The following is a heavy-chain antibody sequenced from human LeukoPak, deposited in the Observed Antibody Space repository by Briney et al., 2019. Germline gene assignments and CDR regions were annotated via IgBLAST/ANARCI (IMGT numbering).Heavy chain of an antibody. CDR2: ISGSGGST. D-gene: IGHD3-22*01. CDR3: AKDTLPDYYDSSGYDY. J-gene: IGHJ4*02. Sequence: GGSLRLSCAASGFTFSSYAMSWVRQAPGKGLEWVSAISGSGGSTYYADSVKGRFTFSRDNSKNTLYLQMNSLRAEDTAVYYCAKDTLPDYYDSSGYDYWGQGTLVTVSS. V-gene: IGHV3-23*01. CDR1: GFTFSSYA.